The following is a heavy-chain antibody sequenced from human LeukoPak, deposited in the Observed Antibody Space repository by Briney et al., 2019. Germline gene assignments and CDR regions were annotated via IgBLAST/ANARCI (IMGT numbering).Heavy chain of an antibody. CDR1: GFTFSSYA. D-gene: IGHD6-19*01. CDR2: ISGSGGST. CDR3: AKDPYSSGWYGGQFDP. J-gene: IGHJ5*02. V-gene: IGHV3-23*01. Sequence: GGSLRLSCAASGFTFSSYAMSWVRQAPGKGLEWVSAISGSGGSTYYADSVKGRFTISRDNSKNTLYLQMNSLRAEDTAVYYCAKDPYSSGWYGGQFDPWGQGTLVTVSS.